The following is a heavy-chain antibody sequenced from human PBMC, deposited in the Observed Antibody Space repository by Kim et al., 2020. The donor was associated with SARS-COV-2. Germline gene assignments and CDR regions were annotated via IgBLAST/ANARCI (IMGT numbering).Heavy chain of an antibody. Sequence: SETLSLTCAVSGDSIRKSSWSWIRQTPGKGLEWIGYIFNIGITNYNPSLKSRVTILVDTSKNHFSLKMNSVTAADTAVYYCARGGREETTQRAFDIWGQGTMVTVSS. CDR1: GDSIRKSS. D-gene: IGHD1-26*01. CDR2: IFNIGIT. CDR3: ARGGREETTQRAFDI. V-gene: IGHV4-59*08. J-gene: IGHJ3*02.